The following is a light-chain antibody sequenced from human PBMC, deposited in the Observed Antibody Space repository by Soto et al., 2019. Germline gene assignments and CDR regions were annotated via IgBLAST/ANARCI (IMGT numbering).Light chain of an antibody. CDR3: CKYAGSYTSLV. CDR2: DVS. Sequence: QSALTQPRSVSGSPGQSVTISCTGTSSDVGGYNYVSWYQQNPGKAPKLMIYDVSKRPSGVPDRFSGSTSGNTASLTISGLQAEDEADYYCCKYAGSYTSLVFGTGTKVTVL. CDR1: SSDVGGYNY. J-gene: IGLJ1*01. V-gene: IGLV2-11*01.